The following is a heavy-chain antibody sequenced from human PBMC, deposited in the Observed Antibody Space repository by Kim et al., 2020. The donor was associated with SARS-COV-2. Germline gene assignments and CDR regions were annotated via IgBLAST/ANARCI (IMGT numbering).Heavy chain of an antibody. CDR1: GFTFSNYS. J-gene: IGHJ4*02. Sequence: GGSLRLSCAASGFTFSNYSMTWVRQSPGKGLEWVGRIKSKTDGGTADLAAPVKGRFAISRDDSKNTLSLLMNNVETDDSAVYYCTTVSMRWGQGTLVTVS. V-gene: IGHV3-15*01. CDR3: TTVSMR. CDR2: IKSKTDGGTA. D-gene: IGHD2-2*01.